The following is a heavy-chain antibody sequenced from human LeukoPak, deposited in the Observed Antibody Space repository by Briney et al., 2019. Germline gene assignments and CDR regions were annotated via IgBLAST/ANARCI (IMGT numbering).Heavy chain of an antibody. CDR3: ARAYDSSGSGEWDYFDY. J-gene: IGHJ4*02. D-gene: IGHD3-22*01. CDR1: GGSISSYY. CDR2: IYYSGST. V-gene: IGHV4-59*06. Sequence: SETLSLTCTVSGGSISSYYWSWIRQPPGKGLEWIGYIYYSGSTYYNPSLKSRVTISVDTSKNQFSLKLSSVTAADTAVYYCARAYDSSGSGEWDYFDYWGQGTLVTVSS.